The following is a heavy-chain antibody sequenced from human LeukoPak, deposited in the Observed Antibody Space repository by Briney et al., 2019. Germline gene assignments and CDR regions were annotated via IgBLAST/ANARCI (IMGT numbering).Heavy chain of an antibody. CDR1: GYTFTSYG. V-gene: IGHV1-18*01. Sequence: ASVKVSCKTSGYTFTSYGISWLRQAPGQGLEWMGWINTYNDYTNYAKRFQGRVTMTTDTSTTTVYMDLRSLRSDDTAVYFCARDSCSGGSCYLGDYWGQGTLVAVSS. D-gene: IGHD2-15*01. J-gene: IGHJ4*01. CDR2: INTYNDYT. CDR3: ARDSCSGGSCYLGDY.